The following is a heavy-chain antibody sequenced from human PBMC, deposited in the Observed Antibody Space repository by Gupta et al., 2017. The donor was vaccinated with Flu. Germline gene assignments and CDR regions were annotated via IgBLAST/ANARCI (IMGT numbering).Heavy chain of an antibody. Sequence: FTFSSYAMIWVRGASGKGLEWLSVIRGSGGGIFYGTYYADSVKGRFTISRDDSKNTVYLEMSGLRAEDTALYYCAKDWYDDWGQGTLVTVSS. V-gene: IGHV3-23*01. D-gene: IGHD6-13*01. CDR2: IRGSGGGIFYGT. CDR1: FTFSSYA. CDR3: AKDWYDD. J-gene: IGHJ4*02.